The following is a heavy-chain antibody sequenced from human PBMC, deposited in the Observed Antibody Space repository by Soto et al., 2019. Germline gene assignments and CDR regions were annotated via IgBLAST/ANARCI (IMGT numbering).Heavy chain of an antibody. Sequence: PSETLSLTCTVSGGSISSGGYYWSWIRQHPGKGLEWIGYIYYSGSTYYNPSLKSRVTISVDTSKNQFSLKLSSVTAADTAVYYCARVNARHAVAGTYFDYWGQGTLVIVSS. CDR3: ARVNARHAVAGTYFDY. CDR1: GGSISSGGYY. D-gene: IGHD6-19*01. V-gene: IGHV4-31*03. J-gene: IGHJ4*02. CDR2: IYYSGST.